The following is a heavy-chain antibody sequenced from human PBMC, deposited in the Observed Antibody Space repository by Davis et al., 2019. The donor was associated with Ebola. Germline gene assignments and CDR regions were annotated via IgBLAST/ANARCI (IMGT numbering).Heavy chain of an antibody. Sequence: AASVKVSCKASGGTFSSYAISWVRQAPGQGLEWMGGIIPIFGTANYAQKFQGRVTITADESTSTAYMELSSLRSEDTAVYYCARGYDPLGDYYGMDVWGQGTTVTVSS. CDR2: IIPIFGTA. V-gene: IGHV1-69*13. CDR3: ARGYDPLGDYYGMDV. J-gene: IGHJ6*02. D-gene: IGHD1-26*01. CDR1: GGTFSSYA.